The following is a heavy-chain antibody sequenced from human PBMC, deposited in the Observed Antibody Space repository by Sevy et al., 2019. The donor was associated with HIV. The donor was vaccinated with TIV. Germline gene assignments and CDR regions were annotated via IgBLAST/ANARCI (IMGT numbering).Heavy chain of an antibody. Sequence: GGSLRLSCAASGFTFSSYAMHWVHQAPGKGLEWVAVISYDGSNKYYADSVKGRFTISRDNSKNTLYLQMNSLRAEDTAVYYCARGVRSSGWYEYFQHWGQGTLVTVSS. CDR2: ISYDGSNK. CDR1: GFTFSSYA. CDR3: ARGVRSSGWYEYFQH. V-gene: IGHV3-30-3*01. D-gene: IGHD6-19*01. J-gene: IGHJ1*01.